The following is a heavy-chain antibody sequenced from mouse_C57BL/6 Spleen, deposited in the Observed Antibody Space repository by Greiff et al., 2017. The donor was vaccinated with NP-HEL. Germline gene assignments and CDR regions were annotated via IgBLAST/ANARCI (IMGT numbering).Heavy chain of an antibody. J-gene: IGHJ4*01. V-gene: IGHV1-81*01. CDR1: GYTFTSYG. Sequence: VKLQESGAELARPGASVKLSCKASGYTFTSYGISWVKQRTGQGLEWIGEIYPRSGNTYYNEKFKGKATLTADKSSSTAYMELRSLTSEDSAVYFCAREGDPYAMDYWGQGTSVTVSS. CDR2: IYPRSGNT. CDR3: AREGDPYAMDY. D-gene: IGHD3-3*01.